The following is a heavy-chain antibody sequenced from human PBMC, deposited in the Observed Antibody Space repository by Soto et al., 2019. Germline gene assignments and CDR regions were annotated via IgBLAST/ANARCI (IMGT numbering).Heavy chain of an antibody. V-gene: IGHV5-51*01. J-gene: IGHJ6*02. CDR3: ARLLGYCSSTSCYSYYYGMDV. CDR1: GYSFTSYW. Sequence: SLKISCKGSGYSFTSYWIGWVRQMPGKGLEWMGIIYPGDSDTRYSPSFQGQVTISADKSISTAYLQWSSLKASDTAMYYCARLLGYCSSTSCYSYYYGMDVWGQGTTVTVSS. D-gene: IGHD2-2*01. CDR2: IYPGDSDT.